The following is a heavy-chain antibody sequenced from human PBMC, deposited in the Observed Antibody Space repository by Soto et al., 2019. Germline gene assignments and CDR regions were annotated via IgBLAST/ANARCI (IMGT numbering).Heavy chain of an antibody. CDR2: IRLEGSET. V-gene: IGHV3-7*03. J-gene: IGHJ4*02. D-gene: IGHD4-4*01. CDR1: GFTFTDFY. CDR3: AGWGGHDYNY. Sequence: EVQLVQSGGGLVQPAGSLRLSCVGSGFTFTDFYRNWVRQAPGKGLEWVANIRLEGSETNYVESVKGRFATSRDNAKNSLFLQMNSLRADDTAVYYCAGWGGHDYNYWGQGILVTVSS.